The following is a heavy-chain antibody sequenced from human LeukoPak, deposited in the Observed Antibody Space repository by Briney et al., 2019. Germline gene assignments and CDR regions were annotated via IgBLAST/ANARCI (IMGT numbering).Heavy chain of an antibody. J-gene: IGHJ6*02. Sequence: GGSLRLSCAASGFTFSSYGMHWVRQAPGKGLEWVAVISYDGSNKYYADSVKGRFTISRDNSKNTLYLQMNSLRAEDTAVYYCAKDLRDCSRTSCSSFFAHYGMDVWGQGTTVTVSS. CDR1: GFTFSSYG. V-gene: IGHV3-30*18. CDR3: AKDLRDCSRTSCSSFFAHYGMDV. D-gene: IGHD2-2*01. CDR2: ISYDGSNK.